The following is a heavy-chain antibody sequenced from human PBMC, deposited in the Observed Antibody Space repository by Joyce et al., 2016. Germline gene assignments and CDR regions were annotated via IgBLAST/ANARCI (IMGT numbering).Heavy chain of an antibody. CDR3: AKEGRALWFESW. CDR1: GRSFSGYY. CDR2: INHSGST. D-gene: IGHD3-10*01. Sequence: QVQLQLCGAGLLKPSDTLSLTCAVYGRSFSGYYYNWIRQPPGKGLEWIGEINHSGSTNFNPSLKSRVAISMDTAKNQFSLKLTSGTAADTAVYYCAKEGRALWFESWWGQGTLVTVSS. V-gene: IGHV4-34*01. J-gene: IGHJ4*02.